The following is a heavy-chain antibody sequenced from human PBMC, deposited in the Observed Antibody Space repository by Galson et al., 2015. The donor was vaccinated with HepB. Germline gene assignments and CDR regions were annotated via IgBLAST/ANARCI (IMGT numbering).Heavy chain of an antibody. CDR2: IIPILGIA. D-gene: IGHD3-3*01. J-gene: IGHJ3*02. CDR3: ARVWYYDFWSGYYFGDAFDI. V-gene: IGHV1-69*10. Sequence: SVKVSCKASGGTFSSYAISWVRQAPGQGLEWMGGIIPILGIANYAQKFQGRVTITADKSTSTAYMELSSLRSEDTAVYYCARVWYYDFWSGYYFGDAFDIWGQGTMVTVSS. CDR1: GGTFSSYA.